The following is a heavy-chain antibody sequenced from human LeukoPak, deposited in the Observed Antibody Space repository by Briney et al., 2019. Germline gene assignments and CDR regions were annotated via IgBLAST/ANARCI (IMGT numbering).Heavy chain of an antibody. CDR1: GDSVSSNSAA. V-gene: IGHV6-1*01. CDR3: ARSGGIAAAAYYYYGMDV. D-gene: IGHD6-13*01. J-gene: IGHJ6*02. CDR2: TYYRSKWYN. Sequence: SQTLSLTCALSGDSVSSNSAAWNWIRQSPSRGLEWLGRTYYRSKWYNDYAVSVKTRITINPDTSKNQFSLQLNSVTPEDTAVYYCARSGGIAAAAYYYYGMDVWGQGTTVTVSS.